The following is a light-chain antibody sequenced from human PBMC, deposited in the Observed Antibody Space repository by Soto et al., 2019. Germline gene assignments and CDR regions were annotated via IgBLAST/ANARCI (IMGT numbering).Light chain of an antibody. CDR3: QQYGSSPT. Sequence: EIVLTQSPGTLSLSPGERATLSCRASQSVSSNYLAWYQQKPDQAPRLLIYGASSRATGIPDRFSGSGSETDFTLTISRLEPEDFAVYFCQQYGSSPTFGPGTKVDI. V-gene: IGKV3-20*01. CDR1: QSVSSNY. J-gene: IGKJ3*01. CDR2: GAS.